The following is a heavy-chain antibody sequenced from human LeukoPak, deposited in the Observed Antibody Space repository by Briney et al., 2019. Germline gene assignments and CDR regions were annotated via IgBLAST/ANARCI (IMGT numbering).Heavy chain of an antibody. D-gene: IGHD3-10*01. CDR1: GFTFSSYA. J-gene: IGHJ4*02. CDR3: ARNSPPYFFGSGSL. CDR2: ISGSGGST. Sequence: GGSLRLSCAASGFTFSSYAMSWVRQAPGKGLEWVSAISGSGGSTYYADSVKGRFTISRDNSKNTLYLQMNSLRAEDTALYYCARNSPPYFFGSGSLWGQGTLVTVSS. V-gene: IGHV3-23*01.